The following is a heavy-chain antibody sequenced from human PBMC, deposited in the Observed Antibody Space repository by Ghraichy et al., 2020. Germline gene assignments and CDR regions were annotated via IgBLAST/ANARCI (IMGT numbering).Heavy chain of an antibody. CDR2: ISYDGSNK. J-gene: IGHJ4*02. V-gene: IGHV3-30-3*01. D-gene: IGHD6-19*01. CDR3: ARDQGIAVAQFDY. CDR1: GFTFSSYA. Sequence: RGSLRLSCAASGFTFSSYAMHWVRQAPGKGLEWVAVISYDGSNKYYADSVKGRFTISRDNSKNTLYLQMNSLRAEDTAVYYCARDQGIAVAQFDYWGQGTLVTVSS.